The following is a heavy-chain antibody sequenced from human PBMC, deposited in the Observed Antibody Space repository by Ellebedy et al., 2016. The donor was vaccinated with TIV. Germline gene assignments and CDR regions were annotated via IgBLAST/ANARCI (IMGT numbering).Heavy chain of an antibody. D-gene: IGHD1-26*01. CDR3: ARDLSGSQGYYYYGMDV. CDR1: GFTVSSNY. CDR2: IYSGGST. Sequence: PGGSLRLSCAASGFTVSSNYMSWVRQAPGTGLEWVSVIYSGGSTYYADSVKSRFTISRDNSKNTLYLQMNSLRAEDTAVYYCARDLSGSQGYYYYGMDVWGQGTTVTVSS. J-gene: IGHJ6*02. V-gene: IGHV3-53*01.